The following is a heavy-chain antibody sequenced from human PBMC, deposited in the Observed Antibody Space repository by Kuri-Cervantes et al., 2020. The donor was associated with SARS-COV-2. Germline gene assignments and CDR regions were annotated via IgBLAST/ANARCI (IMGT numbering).Heavy chain of an antibody. V-gene: IGHV1-3*01. J-gene: IGHJ3*01. CDR3: ARWPPGSYRPHDAFDV. CDR2: INAGNGNT. D-gene: IGHD1-26*01. CDR1: GYTFTSYA. Sequence: ASVKVSCKASGYTFTSYAMHWVRQAPGQRLEWMGWINAGNGNTKYSQKFQGRVTITRDTSASTAYMELSSLRSEDTAVYSCARWPPGSYRPHDAFDVWGQGTMVTVSS.